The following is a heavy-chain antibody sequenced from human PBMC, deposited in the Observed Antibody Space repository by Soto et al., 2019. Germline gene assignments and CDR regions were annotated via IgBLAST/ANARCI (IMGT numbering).Heavy chain of an antibody. Sequence: PGGSLRLSCAAAGFSFNTYWMSWVRQAPGKGLEWVAFISYDGSEKYYADSVKGRFTISRDNSKNTLYLQVNSLRAEDTAVFYCAKAGGPTYNYYGVEVWGQGTTVTVSS. V-gene: IGHV3-30*18. CDR3: AKAGGPTYNYYGVEV. CDR1: GFSFNTYW. J-gene: IGHJ6*02. D-gene: IGHD1-1*01. CDR2: ISYDGSEK.